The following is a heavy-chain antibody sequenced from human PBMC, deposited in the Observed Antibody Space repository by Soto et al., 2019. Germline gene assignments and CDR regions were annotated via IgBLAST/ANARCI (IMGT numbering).Heavy chain of an antibody. CDR3: ARVKGYATRGWFDP. J-gene: IGHJ5*02. V-gene: IGHV4-4*07. CDR2: IYTSGST. D-gene: IGHD2-8*01. CDR1: GGSISSYY. Sequence: QVQLQESGPGLVKPSETLSLTCTVSGGSISSYYWSWIRQPAGKGLEWIGRIYTSGSTNYNPSLKRRFTMSVDTSKNQFSLKLSSVTAADTAVYYCARVKGYATRGWFDPWGQGTLVTVSS.